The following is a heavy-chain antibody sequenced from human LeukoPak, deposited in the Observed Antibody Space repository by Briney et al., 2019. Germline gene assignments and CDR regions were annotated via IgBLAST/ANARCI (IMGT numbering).Heavy chain of an antibody. CDR2: INAGNGNT. CDR3: ARGSITMVRGVIPII. V-gene: IGHV1-3*01. CDR1: GYTFTSYA. Sequence: ASVKVSCKASGYTFTSYATHWVRQAPRQRLEWMGWINAGNGNTKYSQKFQGRVTITRDTSASTAYMELSSLRSEDTAVYYCARGSITMVRGVIPIIWGQGTLVTVSS. J-gene: IGHJ4*02. D-gene: IGHD3-10*01.